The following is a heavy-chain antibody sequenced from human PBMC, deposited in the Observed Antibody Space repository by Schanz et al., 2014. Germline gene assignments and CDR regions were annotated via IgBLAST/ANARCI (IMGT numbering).Heavy chain of an antibody. CDR3: ARGGGPEDVFDI. CDR2: IIPIHGIV. D-gene: IGHD2-15*01. V-gene: IGHV1-69*02. Sequence: QVQLVQSGAEVKKPGSSMKVSCKASRGTFSTYPINWLRQAPGQGLEWMGRIIPIHGIVNYAQRFQDRVRITADKSTSTAYMELSSLRSDDTAVYYCARGGGPEDVFDIWGQGTILTVSS. CDR1: RGTFSTYP. J-gene: IGHJ3*02.